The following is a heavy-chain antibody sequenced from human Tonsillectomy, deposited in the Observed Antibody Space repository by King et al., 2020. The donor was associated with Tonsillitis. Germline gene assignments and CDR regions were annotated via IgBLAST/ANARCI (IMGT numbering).Heavy chain of an antibody. D-gene: IGHD3-10*01. CDR2: IWDDGSNK. J-gene: IGHJ4*02. V-gene: IGHV3-33*08. CDR3: ARSMVRGDYFDY. Sequence: VQLVESGGGVVQPGRSLSLSCATSRFTFSSYGMHWVRQAPGKGLEWVAVIWDDGSNKYYADSVKGRFTNSRDNSKNTLYLQMNSLRAEDTAVYYWARSMVRGDYFDYWGQGTLVTVSS. CDR1: RFTFSSYG.